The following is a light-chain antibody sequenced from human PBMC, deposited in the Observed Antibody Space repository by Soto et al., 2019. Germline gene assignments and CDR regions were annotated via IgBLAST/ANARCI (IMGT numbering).Light chain of an antibody. J-gene: IGKJ1*01. CDR1: QSVDSSF. Sequence: EMVLTQSPGTLSLSPGERATLSCRASQSVDSSFLAWYQQKPGQSPRLLMYATSSRGAGIPDRFSGSGSGTDFTLTISRLEPEDFALYYCHQYGRSPRTFGQGTKVDIK. CDR2: ATS. CDR3: HQYGRSPRT. V-gene: IGKV3-20*01.